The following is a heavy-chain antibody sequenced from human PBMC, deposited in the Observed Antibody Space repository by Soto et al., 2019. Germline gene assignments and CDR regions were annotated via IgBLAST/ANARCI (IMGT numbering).Heavy chain of an antibody. D-gene: IGHD5-12*01. V-gene: IGHV5-51*01. CDR1: GYSFTSYW. CDR3: ARHRVEMATNDAFDI. CDR2: IYPGDSDT. J-gene: IGHJ3*02. Sequence: PXESLKISFKGSGYSFTSYWSGWVRQIPGKGLEWMGIIYPGDSDTRYSPSFQGQVTISADKSISTAYLQWSSLKASDTAMYYCARHRVEMATNDAFDIWGQGTMVTVSS.